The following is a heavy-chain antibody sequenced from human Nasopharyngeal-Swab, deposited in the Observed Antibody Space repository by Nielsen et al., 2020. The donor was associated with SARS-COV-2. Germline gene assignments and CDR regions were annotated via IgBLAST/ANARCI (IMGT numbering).Heavy chain of an antibody. J-gene: IGHJ6*02. CDR2: ISWNSGSI. Sequence: GGSLRLSCAASGFTFDDYAMHWVRQAPGKGLEWVSGISWNSGSIGYADSVKGRFTISRDNSKNTLSLQMNNLRAEDTAIYYCAKDRDSGDDSEEYYHYYGMDVWGQGAPVTVSS. CDR3: AKDRDSGDDSEEYYHYYGMDV. CDR1: GFTFDDYA. V-gene: IGHV3-9*01. D-gene: IGHD5-12*01.